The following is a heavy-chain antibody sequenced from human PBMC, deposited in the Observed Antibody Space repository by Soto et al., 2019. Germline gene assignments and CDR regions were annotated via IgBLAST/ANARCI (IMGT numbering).Heavy chain of an antibody. J-gene: IGHJ4*02. V-gene: IGHV3-33*01. CDR3: ARGWAYCGGDCSQPFDY. CDR1: GFTFSSYG. Sequence: QVQLVESGGGVVQPGRSLRLSCAASGFTFSSYGMHWVRQAPGKGLERVAVIWYDGSNKYYADSVKGRFTISRDNSNNTLYLQMNSLRAEDTAVYYCARGWAYCGGDCSQPFDYWGQGTLVTVSS. D-gene: IGHD2-21*02. CDR2: IWYDGSNK.